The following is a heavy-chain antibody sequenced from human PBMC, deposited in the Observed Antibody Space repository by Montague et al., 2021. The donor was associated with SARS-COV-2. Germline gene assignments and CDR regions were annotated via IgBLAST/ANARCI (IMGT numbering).Heavy chain of an antibody. CDR3: ARGRAVTTFYYYYYGMDV. V-gene: IGHV4-34*01. Sequence: SETLSLTCAVYGGSFHIFSWGWIRQSPRKGLEWIGEINHSGSTNYNPSLKSRVTISVDTSKNQFSLKLSSVTAADTAVYYCARGRAVTTFYYYYYGMDVWGQGTTVTVSS. CDR1: GGSFHIFS. D-gene: IGHD4-17*01. CDR2: INHSGST. J-gene: IGHJ6*02.